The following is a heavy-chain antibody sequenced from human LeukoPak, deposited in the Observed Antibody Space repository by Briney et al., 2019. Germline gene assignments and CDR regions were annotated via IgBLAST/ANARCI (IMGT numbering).Heavy chain of an antibody. J-gene: IGHJ4*02. CDR3: AREGGSYFGLGY. V-gene: IGHV1-2*02. D-gene: IGHD1-26*01. Sequence: ASVKVSCKASGYTFTGYYMHWVRQAPGQGLEWMGWINPDSGGTNYAQKFQGRVTMTRDTSISTAYMELSRLRSDDTAVYYCAREGGSYFGLGYWGQGTLVTVSS. CDR1: GYTFTGYY. CDR2: INPDSGGT.